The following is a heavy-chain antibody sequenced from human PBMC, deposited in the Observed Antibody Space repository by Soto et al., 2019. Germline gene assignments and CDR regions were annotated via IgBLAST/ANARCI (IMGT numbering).Heavy chain of an antibody. V-gene: IGHV4-30-4*01. CDR2: IYNSGST. D-gene: IGHD3-3*01. J-gene: IGHJ4*02. Sequence: SETLSLTCTVSGGSISSGDYYWSWIRQPPGKGLEWIGYIYNSGSTYYNPSLKSRVTISVDTSKKQFSLKLSSVTAADTAVYYCARGLRLYYDFWSGYFDYWGQGTLVTV. CDR1: GGSISSGDYY. CDR3: ARGLRLYYDFWSGYFDY.